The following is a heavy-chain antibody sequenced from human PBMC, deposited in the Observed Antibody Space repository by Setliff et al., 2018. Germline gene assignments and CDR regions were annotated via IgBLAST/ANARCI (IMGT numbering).Heavy chain of an antibody. CDR1: GYTFTSHY. J-gene: IGHJ3*02. Sequence: ASVKVSCKASGYTFTSHYMHWVRQAPGLGLEWMGTINPSSGRTSYAQKFQGRVTMTRDTATSTVYMDMSSLRSEDTALYYCARDVFPYHYEGAFDIWGQGTMVTVS. V-gene: IGHV1-46*01. CDR3: ARDVFPYHYEGAFDI. CDR2: INPSSGRT. D-gene: IGHD3-22*01.